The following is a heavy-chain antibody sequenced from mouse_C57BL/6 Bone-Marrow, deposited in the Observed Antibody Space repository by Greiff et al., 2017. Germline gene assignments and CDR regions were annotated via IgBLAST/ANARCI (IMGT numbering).Heavy chain of an antibody. J-gene: IGHJ4*01. Sequence: EVQLQQSGAELVRPGASVKLSCTASGFNIKDDYMHWVKQRPEQGLEWLGRIDPENGDTEYASKFQGKATITADTSSNTAYLQVSSLTSEDTAVYYCTIFAIYYGKYWYSMDYWGQGTSVTVSS. CDR2: IDPENGDT. D-gene: IGHD2-1*01. CDR3: TIFAIYYGKYWYSMDY. V-gene: IGHV14-4*01. CDR1: GFNIKDDY.